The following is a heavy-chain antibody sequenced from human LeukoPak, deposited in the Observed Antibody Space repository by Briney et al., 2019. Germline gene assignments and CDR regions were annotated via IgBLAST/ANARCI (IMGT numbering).Heavy chain of an antibody. Sequence: GASVKVSCKASGYTFTGYYMHWARQAPGQGLEWMGWINCNSGGTNYAQKFQGRVTMTRDTSFGTDYMELSRLRSDDTAVYYCARGYCSSTSCYYLDYWGRGTLVTVSS. CDR3: ARGYCSSTSCYYLDY. V-gene: IGHV1-2*02. CDR1: GYTFTGYY. D-gene: IGHD2-2*01. J-gene: IGHJ4*01. CDR2: INCNSGGT.